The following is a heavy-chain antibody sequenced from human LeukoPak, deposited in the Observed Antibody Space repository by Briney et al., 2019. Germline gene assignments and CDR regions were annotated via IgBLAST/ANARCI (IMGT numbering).Heavy chain of an antibody. Sequence: ASVKVSCKASGGTFSSYAISWVRQAPGQGLEWMGRIIPILGIANYAQKFQGRVTITADKSTSTAYMELSSLRSEDTAVYYCARDFVEQLVLGDYYYYGMDVWGQGTTVTVSS. CDR3: ARDFVEQLVLGDYYYYGMDV. V-gene: IGHV1-69*04. J-gene: IGHJ6*02. CDR2: IIPILGIA. D-gene: IGHD6-13*01. CDR1: GGTFSSYA.